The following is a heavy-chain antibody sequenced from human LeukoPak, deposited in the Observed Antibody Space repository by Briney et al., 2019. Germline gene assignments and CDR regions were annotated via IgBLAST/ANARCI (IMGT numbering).Heavy chain of an antibody. V-gene: IGHV3-21*01. J-gene: IGHJ4*02. CDR3: ARERVTTTSFDY. CDR1: GFTFSSYS. Sequence: GGSLRLSCAASGFTFSSYSMNWVRQAPGKGLEWVSSISSSSSYIYYADSVKGRFTISRDNAKNSLYLQMNSLRAEDTAVYYCARERVTTTSFDYWGQGVLVTVSS. D-gene: IGHD2/OR15-2a*01. CDR2: ISSSSSYI.